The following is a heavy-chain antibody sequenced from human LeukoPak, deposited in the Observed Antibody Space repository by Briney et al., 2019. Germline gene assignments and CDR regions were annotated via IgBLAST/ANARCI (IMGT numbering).Heavy chain of an antibody. J-gene: IGHJ4*02. V-gene: IGHV4-59*02. CDR3: ARASNPQRPGKYYFDY. D-gene: IGHD6-25*01. Sequence: SETLSLTCTMSGSSVSSYYWSWIRQPPGKGLEWIGYVFYTGKTNYNTSLQSRVAISLDTSKSQFSLHLSSMTAADSAVYFCARASNPQRPGKYYFDYWGQGLLVTVSS. CDR2: VFYTGKT. CDR1: GSSVSSYY.